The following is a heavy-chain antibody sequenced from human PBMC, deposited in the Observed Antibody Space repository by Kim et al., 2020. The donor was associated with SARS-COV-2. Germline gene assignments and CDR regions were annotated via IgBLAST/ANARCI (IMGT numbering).Heavy chain of an antibody. J-gene: IGHJ4*02. D-gene: IGHD6-13*01. Sequence: GGSLRLSCAASGFTFSSYAMHWVRQAPGKGLEWVAVISYDGSNKYYADSVKGRFTISRDNSKNTLYLQMNSLRAEDTAVYYCARGPAAAVLDYWGQGTLVTVSS. V-gene: IGHV3-30*04. CDR1: GFTFSSYA. CDR2: ISYDGSNK. CDR3: ARGPAAAVLDY.